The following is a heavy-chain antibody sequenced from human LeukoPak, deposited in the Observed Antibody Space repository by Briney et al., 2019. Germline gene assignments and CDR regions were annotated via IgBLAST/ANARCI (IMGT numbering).Heavy chain of an antibody. CDR3: ARHDYGDYSFDY. CDR2: IYYSGST. CDR1: GGSISSGDYY. Sequence: SGTLSLTCTVSGGSISSGDYYWSWIRQPPGKGLEWIGYIYYSGSTYYNPSLKSRVTISVDTSKNQFSLKLSSVTAADTAVYYCARHDYGDYSFDYWGQGTLVTVSS. D-gene: IGHD4-17*01. J-gene: IGHJ4*02. V-gene: IGHV4-30-4*01.